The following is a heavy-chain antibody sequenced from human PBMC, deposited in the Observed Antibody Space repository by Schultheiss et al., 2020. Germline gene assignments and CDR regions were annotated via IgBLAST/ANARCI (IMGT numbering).Heavy chain of an antibody. CDR3: AHRVWTIHAFDI. CDR2: IFSNDEK. CDR1: GFSLSNARMG. J-gene: IGHJ3*02. D-gene: IGHD3/OR15-3a*01. V-gene: IGHV2-26*01. Sequence: SGPTLVKPTETLTLTCTVSGFSLSNARMGVSWIRQPPGKALEWLAHIFSNDEKSYSTSLKSRLTITKDTSKNQVVLTMTNMDPVDTATYYCAHRVWTIHAFDIWGQGTMVTVSS.